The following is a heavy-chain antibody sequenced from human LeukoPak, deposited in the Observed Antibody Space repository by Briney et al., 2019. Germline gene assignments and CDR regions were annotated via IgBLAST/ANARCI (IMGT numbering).Heavy chain of an antibody. CDR2: IYYSGST. CDR1: GGSISSYY. V-gene: IGHV4-59*01. J-gene: IGHJ4*02. CDR3: AKGGYGWGVDY. D-gene: IGHD5-12*01. Sequence: SETLSLTCTVSGGSISSYYWSWIRQPPGKGLEWIGYIYYSGSTNYNPSLKSRVTISVDTSKNQFSLKLSSVTAADTAVYYCAKGGYGWGVDYWGQGTLVAVSS.